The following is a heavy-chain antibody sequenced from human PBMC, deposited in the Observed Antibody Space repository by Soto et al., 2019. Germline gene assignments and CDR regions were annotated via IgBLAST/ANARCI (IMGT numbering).Heavy chain of an antibody. D-gene: IGHD3-10*01. CDR2: IYYTGST. CDR1: GGSISSGGYY. CDR3: ATLYMFRGVRTFDY. V-gene: IGHV4-31*03. J-gene: IGHJ4*01. Sequence: QVQLQESGPGLVKPSQTLSLTCTVSGGSISSGGYYWSWIRQHPWKGLESIGYIYYTGSTYYNPSPKSRVTISVYTSKNPFSLKLSSVAAADTAVYYSATLYMFRGVRTFDYLRHVTLVTVSS.